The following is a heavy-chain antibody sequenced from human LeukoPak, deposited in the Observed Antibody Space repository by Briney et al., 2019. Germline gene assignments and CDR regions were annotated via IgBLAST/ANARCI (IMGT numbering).Heavy chain of an antibody. V-gene: IGHV1-18*01. CDR3: ARDWDAMNNCFDP. D-gene: IGHD1-26*01. CDR2: ISTNSDIR. CDR1: GYTFTNYG. Sequence: ASVKVSFKASGYTFTNYGISWVRQAPGQGLEWMGWISTNSDIRTYAQTLRGRFTMTTDTATTTAYMELNNLTFDDTAVYYCARDWDAMNNCFDPWGQGTPVTVSS. J-gene: IGHJ5*02.